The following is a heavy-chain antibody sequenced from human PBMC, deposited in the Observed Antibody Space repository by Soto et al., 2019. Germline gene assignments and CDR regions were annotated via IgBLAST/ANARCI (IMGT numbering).Heavy chain of an antibody. J-gene: IGHJ5*02. D-gene: IGHD6-19*01. CDR3: ASFVAVAGTRGIWFDP. Sequence: ASVKVSCTASGYTFTSYAMHWVRLAPGQRLEWMGWINAGNGNTKYSQKFQGRVTITRDTSASTAYMELSSLRSEDTAVYFCASFVAVAGTRGIWFDPWGQGTLVTVSS. V-gene: IGHV1-3*01. CDR2: INAGNGNT. CDR1: GYTFTSYA.